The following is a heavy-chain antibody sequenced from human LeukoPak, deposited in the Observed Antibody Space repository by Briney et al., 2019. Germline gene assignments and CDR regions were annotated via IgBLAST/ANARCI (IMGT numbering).Heavy chain of an antibody. CDR3: AIAPDNWFDP. J-gene: IGHJ5*02. CDR1: GYTFTSYG. V-gene: IGHV1-18*01. CDR2: ISAYNGNT. Sequence: ASVKVSCKASGYTFTSYGISWVRQAPGQGLEWMGWISAYNGNTNYAQKLQGRVTITADKSTSTAYMELSSLRSEDTAVYYCAIAPDNWFDPWGQGTLVTVSS.